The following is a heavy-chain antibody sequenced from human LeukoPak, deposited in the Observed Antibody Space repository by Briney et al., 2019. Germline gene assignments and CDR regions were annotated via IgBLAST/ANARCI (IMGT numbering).Heavy chain of an antibody. Sequence: PGASVKVSCKASGYTFSSYGINWVRLARGRGPEYMASINPQKTNTNYAQKFQGRVTVTAGTSTDTAYMEVRSLRSDDTAIYYCARRKYGADYNGMDVWGQGTTVTVSS. V-gene: IGHV1-18*01. CDR2: INPQKTNT. D-gene: IGHD4/OR15-4a*01. CDR1: GYTFSSYG. CDR3: ARRKYGADYNGMDV. J-gene: IGHJ6*02.